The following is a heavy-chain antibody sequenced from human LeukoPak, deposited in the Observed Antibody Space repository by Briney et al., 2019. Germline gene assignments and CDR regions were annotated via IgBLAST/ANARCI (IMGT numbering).Heavy chain of an antibody. CDR2: IYYSGST. J-gene: IGHJ6*03. Sequence: GSLRLSCAASGFTFSSYSMNWVRQAPGTGLEWIGSIYYSGSTYYNPSLKSRVTISVDTSKNQFSLELSSVTAADTAVYYCARHTTRRDGYNKYYYYYMDVWGKGTTVTISS. CDR3: ARHTTRRDGYNKYYYYYMDV. V-gene: IGHV4-39*01. D-gene: IGHD5-24*01. CDR1: GFTFSSYS.